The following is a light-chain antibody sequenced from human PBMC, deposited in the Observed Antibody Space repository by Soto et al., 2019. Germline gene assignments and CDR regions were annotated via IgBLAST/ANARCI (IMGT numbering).Light chain of an antibody. J-gene: IGKJ3*01. CDR3: QQYGTSPFT. CDR2: GVS. V-gene: IGKV3-20*01. CDR1: QSVVSSS. Sequence: EIVMTQSPATLSVSPGETATLSCRASQSVVSSSLAWYQQKPGQAPRLLIYGVSGRATGIPDRFSGSGSGTDFTLTISGLEPEDFAVYYCQQYGTSPFTFGPGTKVDIK.